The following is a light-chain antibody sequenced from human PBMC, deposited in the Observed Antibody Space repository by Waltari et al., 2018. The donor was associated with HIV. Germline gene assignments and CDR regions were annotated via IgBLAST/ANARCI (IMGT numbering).Light chain of an antibody. CDR3: SSYAGSHTLI. CDR1: SGDVGSYNL. CDR2: EVS. Sequence: QSALTQPASVSGSPGQSITISCTGSSGDVGSYNLVSWYQLLPGKVPKLLIYEVSKRPSGVSNRFSGSKSDTTASLTISGLQADDEAGYYCSSYAGSHTLIFGGGTKLTVL. V-gene: IGLV2-23*02. J-gene: IGLJ2*01.